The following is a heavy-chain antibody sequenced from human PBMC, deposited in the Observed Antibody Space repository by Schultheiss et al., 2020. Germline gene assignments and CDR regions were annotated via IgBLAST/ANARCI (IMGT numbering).Heavy chain of an antibody. CDR1: GYSIRSGHY. Sequence: SETLSLTCAVSGYSIRSGHYWGWVRQPPGKGLEWIGSIHHDGSTYYNPSLKSRVIISVDTSKNQFSLKLSSVTAADTAVYYCARVEGDYYFDYWGQGTLVTVSS. J-gene: IGHJ4*02. D-gene: IGHD2-21*02. V-gene: IGHV4-38-2*01. CDR2: IHHDGST. CDR3: ARVEGDYYFDY.